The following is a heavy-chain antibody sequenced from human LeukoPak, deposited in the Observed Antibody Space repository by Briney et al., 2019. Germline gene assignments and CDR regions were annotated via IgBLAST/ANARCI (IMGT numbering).Heavy chain of an antibody. J-gene: IGHJ1*01. Sequence: PSETLSLTXAVYGGSFSGYYWSWIRQPPGKGLEWVGEINHSGSTNYNPSLKSRVTISVDTSKNQFSLKLSSVTAADTAVYYCARSPYDYVWGSYRPTNFQHWGQGTLVTVSS. CDR1: GGSFSGYY. CDR2: INHSGST. CDR3: ARSPYDYVWGSYRPTNFQH. V-gene: IGHV4-34*01. D-gene: IGHD3-16*02.